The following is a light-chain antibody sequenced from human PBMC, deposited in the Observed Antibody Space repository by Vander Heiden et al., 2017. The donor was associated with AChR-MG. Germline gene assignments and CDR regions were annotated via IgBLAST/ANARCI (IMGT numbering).Light chain of an antibody. CDR3: QQRSNWPLT. V-gene: IGKV3-11*01. Sequence: EIVLTQSPATLSLSPGERATLSCRASQSVSSYLAWYQQKPGQAPRLLMYDIYNRATGIPARFSGSGSGTECTLTISSLEPEDFAVYYCQQRSNWPLTFGGGTKVEIK. CDR2: DIY. CDR1: QSVSSY. J-gene: IGKJ4*01.